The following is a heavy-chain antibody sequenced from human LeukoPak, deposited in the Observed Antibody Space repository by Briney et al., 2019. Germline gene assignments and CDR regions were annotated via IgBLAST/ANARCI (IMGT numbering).Heavy chain of an antibody. CDR2: INPNSGGT. J-gene: IGHJ3*02. CDR1: GYTFTGYY. D-gene: IGHD4-17*01. Sequence: ASVKVSCKASGYTFTGYYMHWVRQAPGQGLEWMGWINPNSGGTNYAQKFQGRVTMTRDTSISTAYMELSRLRSDDTAVYYCARVGTTVTIDAFDIWGQGTMVTVSS. CDR3: ARVGTTVTIDAFDI. V-gene: IGHV1-2*02.